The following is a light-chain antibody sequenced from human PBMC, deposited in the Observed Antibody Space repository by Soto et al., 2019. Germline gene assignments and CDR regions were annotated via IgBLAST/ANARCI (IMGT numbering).Light chain of an antibody. CDR3: CSYAGRVYV. CDR1: SSDVGSYNL. Sequence: QSALTQPASVSGSPGQSITISCTGTSSDVGSYNLVSWYQQHPGKAPKLMIYEGSKRPSGVSNRFSGSKSGNTASLAISGLQAEDEADYSCCSYAGRVYVFCTGTELTVL. J-gene: IGLJ1*01. V-gene: IGLV2-23*01. CDR2: EGS.